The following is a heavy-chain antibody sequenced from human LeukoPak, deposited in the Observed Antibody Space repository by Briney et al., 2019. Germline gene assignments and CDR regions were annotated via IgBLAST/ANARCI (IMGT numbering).Heavy chain of an antibody. Sequence: PGGSLRLSCAASGFTFSNYIMHWVRQAPGKGLDWVAVIIENGSNQYYADSVKGRCTISRDNAQSSLHLQLNSLRAEDTAVYYCVRGGGRGDYNERYYFDYWGQGTLVTVSS. CDR3: VRGGGRGDYNERYYFDY. CDR2: IIENGSNQ. V-gene: IGHV3-30*04. D-gene: IGHD3-22*01. J-gene: IGHJ4*02. CDR1: GFTFSNYI.